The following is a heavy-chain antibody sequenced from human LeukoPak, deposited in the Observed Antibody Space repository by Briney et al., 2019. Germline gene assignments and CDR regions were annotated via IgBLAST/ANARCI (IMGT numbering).Heavy chain of an antibody. Sequence: GRSLRLSCAASGFTFSSYAMHWVRQAPGKGLEWVAVISYDGSNKYYADSVKGRFTISRDNSKNTLHLQMNSLRAEDTAVYYCARDSAQVVVVPAGTLDPWGQGTLVTVSS. CDR1: GFTFSSYA. D-gene: IGHD2-2*01. V-gene: IGHV3-30-3*01. CDR2: ISYDGSNK. CDR3: ARDSAQVVVVPAGTLDP. J-gene: IGHJ5*02.